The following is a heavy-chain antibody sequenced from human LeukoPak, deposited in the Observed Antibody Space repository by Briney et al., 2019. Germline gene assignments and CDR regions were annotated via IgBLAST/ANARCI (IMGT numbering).Heavy chain of an antibody. V-gene: IGHV1-8*03. D-gene: IGHD5-12*01. Sequence: ASVKVSCKASGHTFTRYDMNWVRQATGQGLEWMGWMNPNSGSTGYAQKFQGRVTITRNTSISTAYMELSGLRSEDTAVYYCARGRSTGYPYYFEYWGQGTLVTVSS. CDR3: ARGRSTGYPYYFEY. CDR1: GHTFTRYD. CDR2: MNPNSGST. J-gene: IGHJ4*02.